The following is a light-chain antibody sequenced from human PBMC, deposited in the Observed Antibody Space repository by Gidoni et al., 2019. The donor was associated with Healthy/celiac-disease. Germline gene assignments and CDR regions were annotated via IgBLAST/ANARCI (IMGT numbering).Light chain of an antibody. CDR2: EGS. Sequence: QSALTQPASVSGSPGQSITISCTGTSSDVGRYNLVSWYQQHPGKAPKLMIDEGSKRPSGVSNRFSCSKYGNTASLTISGLQAEDEADYYCCSYAGSSTHYVFGTGTKVTVL. CDR3: CSYAGSSTHYV. J-gene: IGLJ1*01. CDR1: SSDVGRYNL. V-gene: IGLV2-23*01.